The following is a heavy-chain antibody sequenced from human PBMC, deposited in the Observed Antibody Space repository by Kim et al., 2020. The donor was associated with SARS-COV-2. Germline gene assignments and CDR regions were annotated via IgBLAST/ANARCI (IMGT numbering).Heavy chain of an antibody. Sequence: AAPGKGRFTIYSDNAKNSLYLQMNSLGAEDTALYYCAKEIVVVVGGAFDIWGQGTMVTVSS. J-gene: IGHJ3*02. CDR3: AKEIVVVVGGAFDI. D-gene: IGHD2-15*01. V-gene: IGHV3-9*01.